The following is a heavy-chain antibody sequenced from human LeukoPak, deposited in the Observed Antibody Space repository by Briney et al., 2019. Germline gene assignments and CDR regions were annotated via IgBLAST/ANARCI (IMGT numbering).Heavy chain of an antibody. D-gene: IGHD3-3*01. CDR1: GFTVSSNY. CDR2: IYSGGST. V-gene: IGHV3-53*05. CDR3: AREGRITIFGVVINWFDP. Sequence: GGSLRLSCAASGFTVSSNYMSWVRQAPGKGLEWVSVIYSGGSTYYADSVKGRFTISRDNSKNTLYLQMNSLRAEDTAVYYCAREGRITIFGVVINWFDPWGQGTLVTVSS. J-gene: IGHJ5*02.